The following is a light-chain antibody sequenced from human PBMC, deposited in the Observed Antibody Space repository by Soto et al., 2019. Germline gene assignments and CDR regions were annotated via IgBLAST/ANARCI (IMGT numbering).Light chain of an antibody. CDR1: QDIKRF. CDR3: QQVNTYPVT. CDR2: TIS. Sequence: DVQLTQSPSFLAPSVGDRLTITCRASQDIKRFLAWYQQKPGKAPKLLIYTISTLQSGVPSRFSGSGSGTEFTLTISSLQPDDFATYYCQQVNTYPVTFGGGTKVEI. J-gene: IGKJ4*01. V-gene: IGKV1-9*01.